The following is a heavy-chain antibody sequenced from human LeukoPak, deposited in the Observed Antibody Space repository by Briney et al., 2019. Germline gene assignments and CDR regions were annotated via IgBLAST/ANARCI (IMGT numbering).Heavy chain of an antibody. CDR3: ARVSLVRGAPDYYFDY. CDR2: IYYSGST. J-gene: IGHJ4*02. V-gene: IGHV4-59*12. CDR1: GGSMSGYY. D-gene: IGHD3-10*01. Sequence: SETLSLTCTVSGGSMSGYYWSWIRQPPGKGLEWIGYIYYSGSTNYNPSLKSRVTISIDASKNQFSLKLSSVTAADTAVYYCARVSLVRGAPDYYFDYWGQGTLVTVSS.